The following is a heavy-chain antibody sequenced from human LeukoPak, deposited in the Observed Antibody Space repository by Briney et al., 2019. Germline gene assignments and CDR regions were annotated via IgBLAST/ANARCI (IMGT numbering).Heavy chain of an antibody. CDR3: ARVVAVAGRAFDI. CDR2: ISYDGTNK. D-gene: IGHD6-19*01. CDR1: GFIFSSYA. V-gene: IGHV3-30*04. J-gene: IGHJ3*02. Sequence: GGSLRLSCAASGFIFSSYAMHWVRQAPGKGLEWVAIISYDGTNKYYADSVKGRFTISRDNSKNTLYLQMNSLRAEDTAVYYCARVVAVAGRAFDIWGQGTMVTVSS.